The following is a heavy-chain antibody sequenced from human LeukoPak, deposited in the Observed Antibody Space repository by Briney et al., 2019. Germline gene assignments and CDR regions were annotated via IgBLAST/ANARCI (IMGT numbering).Heavy chain of an antibody. D-gene: IGHD6-13*01. CDR3: ARESYGRYSSSSGGAEDY. V-gene: IGHV1-69*13. CDR2: IIPIFGTA. J-gene: IGHJ4*02. Sequence: ASVKVSCKASGGTFSSYAISWVRQAPGQGLEWMGGIIPIFGTANYAQKFQGRVTITADESTSTAYMELSSLRSEDTAVYYCARESYGRYSSSSGGAEDYWGQGTLVTVSS. CDR1: GGTFSSYA.